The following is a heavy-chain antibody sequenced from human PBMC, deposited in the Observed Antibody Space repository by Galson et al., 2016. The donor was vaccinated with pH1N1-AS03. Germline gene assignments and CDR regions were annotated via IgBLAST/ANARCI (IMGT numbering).Heavy chain of an antibody. V-gene: IGHV4-59*11. CDR3: ARDGGKITLGGFYAFDL. Sequence: SETLSLTCTVSGVSTRSHYWSWIRQPPGKGLEWIGYIYYSGSTNYNPSLKSRVTISVDTSKNQLPLKLSSVTAADTALYFCARDGGKITLGGFYAFDLWGQGTMVAVSS. CDR2: IYYSGST. CDR1: GVSTRSHY. J-gene: IGHJ3*01. D-gene: IGHD3-16*01.